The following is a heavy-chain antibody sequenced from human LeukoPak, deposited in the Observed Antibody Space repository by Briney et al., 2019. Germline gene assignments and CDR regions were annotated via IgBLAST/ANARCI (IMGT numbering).Heavy chain of an antibody. CDR1: GGTFSNYG. CDR3: ARASSDDTAMATPFAY. V-gene: IGHV1-69*06. Sequence: SXXVSCKASGGTFSNYGINWVRQAPGQGLEWMGGITPIFVTANYLHKFHGSFTITADTSTRTAYMQLSRLRPEDTATYYCARASSDDTAMATPFAYWGQGTLVIVSS. CDR2: ITPIFVTA. J-gene: IGHJ4*02. D-gene: IGHD5-18*01.